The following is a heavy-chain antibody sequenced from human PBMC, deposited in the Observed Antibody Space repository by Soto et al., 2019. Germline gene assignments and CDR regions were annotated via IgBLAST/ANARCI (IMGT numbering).Heavy chain of an antibody. CDR1: GGSMSKFY. CDR2: VYATGTS. Sequence: PSETLSLTCSVSGGSMSKFYWSWIRKTAGKGLEWMGRVYATGTSDYNPSLRSRIAMSVDISKKTFSLRLRSVTAADTAIYYCARLSGYSADYYYGIDVWGQGTTVTVSS. J-gene: IGHJ6*02. D-gene: IGHD5-12*01. CDR3: ARLSGYSADYYYGIDV. V-gene: IGHV4-4*07.